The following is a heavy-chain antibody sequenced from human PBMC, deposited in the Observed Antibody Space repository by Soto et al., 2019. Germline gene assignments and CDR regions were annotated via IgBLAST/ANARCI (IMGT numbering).Heavy chain of an antibody. CDR2: IIPVFGTA. J-gene: IGHJ6*02. V-gene: IGHV1-69*12. D-gene: IGHD4-17*01. Sequence: QVQLVQSGAEVKKPGSSVRVSCKASGGTLRNYGISWVRQAPGQGLEGMGGIIPVFGTANYAQKFQGRVKITADESTSTVYMDVSSLRAEDTAVYYCSRGDATKLGVTTYYGMDVWGLGTTVTVSS. CDR1: GGTLRNYG. CDR3: SRGDATKLGVTTYYGMDV.